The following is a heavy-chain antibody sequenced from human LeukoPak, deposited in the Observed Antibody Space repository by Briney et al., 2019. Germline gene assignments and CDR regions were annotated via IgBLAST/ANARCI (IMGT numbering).Heavy chain of an antibody. V-gene: IGHV4-4*02. CDR1: GGSISSSNW. D-gene: IGHD3-9*01. J-gene: IGHJ3*02. CDR3: ARDLYDILTGYYLLRGAFDI. CDR2: IYHSGST. Sequence: SGTLSLTCAVSGGSISSSNWWSWVRQPPGKGLEWIGKIYHSGSTNYNPSLKSRVTISVDKSKNQFSLKLSSVTAADTAVYYCARDLYDILTGYYLLRGAFDIWGQGTMVTVSS.